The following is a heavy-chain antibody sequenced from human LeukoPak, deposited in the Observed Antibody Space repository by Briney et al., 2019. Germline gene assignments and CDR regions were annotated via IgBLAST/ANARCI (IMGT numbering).Heavy chain of an antibody. CDR1: GYTFTSYG. J-gene: IGHJ6*02. CDR3: ARCVVVVPAAAHSLGLYYYYGMDV. Sequence: EASVKVSCKASGYTFTSYGISWVRQAPGQGLEWMGRIIPILGIANYAQKFQGRVTITADKSTSTAYMELSSLRSEDTAVYYCARCVVVVPAAAHSLGLYYYYGMDVWGQGTTVTVSS. CDR2: IIPILGIA. V-gene: IGHV1-69*04. D-gene: IGHD2-2*01.